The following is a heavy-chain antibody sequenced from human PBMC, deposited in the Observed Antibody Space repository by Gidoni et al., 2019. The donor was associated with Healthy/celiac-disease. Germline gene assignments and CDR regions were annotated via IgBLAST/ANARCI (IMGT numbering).Heavy chain of an antibody. CDR2: ISSSSSTI. CDR1: GFTFSSYS. D-gene: IGHD3-22*01. J-gene: IGHJ3*02. CDR3: ARADPSRRMIAVVLGAFDI. Sequence: VESGGGLVQPGGSLRPSCAASGFTFSSYSMNWVRQAPGKGLEWVSYISSSSSTIYYADSVKGRFTISRDNAKNSLYLQMNSLRDEDTAVYYCARADPSRRMIAVVLGAFDIWGQGTMVTVSS. V-gene: IGHV3-48*02.